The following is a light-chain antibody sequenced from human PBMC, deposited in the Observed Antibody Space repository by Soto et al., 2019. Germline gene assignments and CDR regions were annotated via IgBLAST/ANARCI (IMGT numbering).Light chain of an antibody. CDR1: SSDVGAYNY. CDR2: DVS. J-gene: IGLJ1*01. CDR3: CSYADNYSYV. Sequence: QSVLTQPRSVSGSPGQSVTISCTGTSSDVGAYNYVSWYQQHPGKAPKLMTYDVSKRPSGVPDRFSGSKSGNTASLTIPGLQAEDEADYYCCSYADNYSYVFGTGTKVTLL. V-gene: IGLV2-11*01.